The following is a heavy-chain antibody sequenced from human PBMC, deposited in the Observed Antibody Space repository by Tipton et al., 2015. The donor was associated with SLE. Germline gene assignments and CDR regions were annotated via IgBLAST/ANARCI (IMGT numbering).Heavy chain of an antibody. Sequence: TLSLTCTVSGGSISRYFWSWIRQPPGKGLEWIGYIYYSGSTNYNPSLKSRVTIAVDTSKNRFSLRLTSMTAADTAVYYCARGGQLWPRFDNWGRGTLVTVSS. CDR1: GGSISRYF. CDR3: ARGGQLWPRFDN. J-gene: IGHJ4*02. D-gene: IGHD2-21*01. V-gene: IGHV4-59*01. CDR2: IYYSGST.